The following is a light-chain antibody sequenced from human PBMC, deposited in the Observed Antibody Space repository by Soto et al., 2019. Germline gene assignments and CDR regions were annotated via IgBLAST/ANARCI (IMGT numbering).Light chain of an antibody. Sequence: QLVLTQSPSASASLGASVKLTCTLSSGHSSYAIAWHQQQPEKGPRYLMKLNSDGSHSKGAGIPDRFSGSSSGAVRYLTISRLQSEDEADYYCQTWGTGIQVFGGGTKLTVL. CDR2: LNSDGSH. V-gene: IGLV4-69*01. CDR1: SGHSSYA. CDR3: QTWGTGIQV. J-gene: IGLJ3*02.